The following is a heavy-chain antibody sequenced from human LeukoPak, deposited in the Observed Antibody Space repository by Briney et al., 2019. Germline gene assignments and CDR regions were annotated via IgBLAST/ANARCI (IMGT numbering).Heavy chain of an antibody. J-gene: IGHJ3*02. CDR2: TYYRSKWYN. V-gene: IGHV6-1*01. CDR1: GDSVSSNSAA. D-gene: IGHD6-19*01. CDR3: ARGNGSSGWYSPKVGAAFDI. Sequence: SQTLSLTCAISGDSVSSNSAAWNWIRQSPSRGLEWLGRTYYRSKWYNDYAVSVKSRITINPDTSKNQFSLQLNSVTPEDTAVYYCARGNGSSGWYSPKVGAAFDIWGQGTMVTVSS.